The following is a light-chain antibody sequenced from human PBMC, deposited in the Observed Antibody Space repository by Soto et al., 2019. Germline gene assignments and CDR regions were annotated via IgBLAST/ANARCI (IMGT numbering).Light chain of an antibody. Sequence: VMTQTPLSSPVTLGQPASISCRSSQSLVHGDGTTYLNWLHQRPGQPPRLLIYRVSNRFSGGPDGVSRSGAGTDFTLKISRVEAEDVGIYYCMQATHYPPYTFGQGTKLEI. J-gene: IGKJ2*01. CDR3: MQATHYPPYT. CDR2: RVS. V-gene: IGKV2-24*01. CDR1: QSLVHGDGTTY.